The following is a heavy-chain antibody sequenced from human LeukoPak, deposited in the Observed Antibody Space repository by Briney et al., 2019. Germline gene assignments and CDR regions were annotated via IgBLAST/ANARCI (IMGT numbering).Heavy chain of an antibody. CDR3: TRDYSGPWVVVVPY. CDR1: GFTFGDYA. CDR2: IRSKAYGGTT. Sequence: GGSLRLSCTASGFTFGDYAMSWFRQAPGKGLEWVGFIRSKAYGGTTEYAASVKGRFTISRDDSKSIAYLQMNSLKTEDTAVYYCTRDYSGPWVVVVPYWGQGTLVTVSS. D-gene: IGHD3-22*01. J-gene: IGHJ4*02. V-gene: IGHV3-49*03.